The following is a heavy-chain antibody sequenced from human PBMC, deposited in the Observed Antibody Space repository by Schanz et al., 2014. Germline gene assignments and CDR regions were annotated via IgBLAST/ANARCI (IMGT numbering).Heavy chain of an antibody. D-gene: IGHD2-2*01. CDR3: ARAGYDADNWFDP. Sequence: EVQLMESGGGLVKPGGSLRLSCVASGFTFSSYAMSWVRQAPGKGLEWVSAISGSGGSTSYADSVKGRFTISRDNAKNTLYLQMNGLRAEDTAVYYCARAGYDADNWFDPWGQGTLVTVSS. V-gene: IGHV3-23*01. CDR2: ISGSGGST. J-gene: IGHJ5*02. CDR1: GFTFSSYA.